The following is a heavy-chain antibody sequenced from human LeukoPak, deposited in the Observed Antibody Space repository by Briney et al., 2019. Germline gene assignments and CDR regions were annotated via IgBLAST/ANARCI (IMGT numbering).Heavy chain of an antibody. CDR1: GFTFTSSA. Sequence: EASVKVSCKASGFTFTSSAVQWVRQARGQRLEWIGWIAVGSGNTNYAQKFQERVTITRDMSTSTAYMELSSLRSEDTAVYDCAADLVGYCSGGSCGAFDIWGQGTMVTVSS. D-gene: IGHD2-15*01. CDR2: IAVGSGNT. J-gene: IGHJ3*02. CDR3: AADLVGYCSGGSCGAFDI. V-gene: IGHV1-58*01.